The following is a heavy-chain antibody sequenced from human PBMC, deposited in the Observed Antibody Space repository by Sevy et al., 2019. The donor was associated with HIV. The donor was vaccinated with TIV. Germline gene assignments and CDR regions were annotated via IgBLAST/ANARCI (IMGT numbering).Heavy chain of an antibody. CDR1: GYVFTASH. J-gene: IGHJ6*02. Sequence: ASVKVSCKASGYVFTASHMHWVRQAPGQGPEWMGWINPDSGDTKYSPKFQGRVTMTRDTSITTAYLEVTSLRSGDTATFYCARASSPGEFYYGMDVRGQGTTVTVSS. CDR2: INPDSGDT. D-gene: IGHD6-13*01. CDR3: ARASSPGEFYYGMDV. V-gene: IGHV1-2*02.